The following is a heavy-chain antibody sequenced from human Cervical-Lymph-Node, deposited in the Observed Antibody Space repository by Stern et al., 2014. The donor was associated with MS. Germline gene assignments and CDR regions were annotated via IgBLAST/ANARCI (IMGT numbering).Heavy chain of an antibody. CDR1: GYTFTAFF. D-gene: IGHD3-22*01. J-gene: IGHJ4*02. CDR2: LDPNSDDP. V-gene: IGHV1-2*06. Sequence: QVQLVQSGTKMQQPGASVKVSCKASGYTFTAFFIHWVRHVPGQGLEWMGRLDPNSDDPTYAQKFQDRVTLTRDTSIGTAYLELSRLTSADTAVYYCAREATLIVVGIDYWGQGTQVTVSS. CDR3: AREATLIVVGIDY.